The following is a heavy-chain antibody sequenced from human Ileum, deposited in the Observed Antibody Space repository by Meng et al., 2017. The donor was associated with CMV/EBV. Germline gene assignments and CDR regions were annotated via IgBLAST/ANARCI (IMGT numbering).Heavy chain of an antibody. J-gene: IGHJ4*02. Sequence: VQVTEAGPGLVKPSQTLSLTFTVSGASCRSGYYYWGWIRQPPGKGLEWIGYIYYSGSTYYNPSLKSRVTISVDTSKNQFSLKLSSVTAADTAVYYCASHVSSGGLYYWGQGTLVTVSS. CDR2: IYYSGST. CDR3: ASHVSSGGLYY. V-gene: IGHV4-30-4*08. D-gene: IGHD2-15*01. CDR1: GASCRSGYYY.